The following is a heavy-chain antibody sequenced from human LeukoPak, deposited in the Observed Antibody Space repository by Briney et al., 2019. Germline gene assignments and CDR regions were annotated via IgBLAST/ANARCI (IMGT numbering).Heavy chain of an antibody. CDR2: IYYNGTT. Sequence: SETLSPTCTVSGGSISSYYWSWIRQPPEKGLEWIGYIYYNGTTNYNPSLKSRVTISVDTSRNQFSLKLSSVTAADTAVYYCARGPLVGATHYWGQGTLVTVSS. V-gene: IGHV4-59*12. D-gene: IGHD1-26*01. CDR3: ARGPLVGATHY. J-gene: IGHJ4*02. CDR1: GGSISSYY.